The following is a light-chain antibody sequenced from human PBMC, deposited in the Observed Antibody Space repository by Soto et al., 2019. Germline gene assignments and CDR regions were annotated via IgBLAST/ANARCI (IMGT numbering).Light chain of an antibody. Sequence: EIVLTQSPGTLSLSPGERATLSCRASQSVDSPYLAWYQQKPGQAPRVLIYGAYNRATGIPDRFSGGGSETDFALTISRLEPEDFAVYYCQRDGTSWTFGQGTKVEMK. CDR3: QRDGTSWT. J-gene: IGKJ1*01. CDR1: QSVDSPY. V-gene: IGKV3-20*01. CDR2: GAY.